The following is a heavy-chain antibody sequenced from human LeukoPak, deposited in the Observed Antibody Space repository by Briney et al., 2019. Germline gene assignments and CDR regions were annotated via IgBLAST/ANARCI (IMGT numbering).Heavy chain of an antibody. CDR1: AFTVSTNY. V-gene: IGHV3-53*05. Sequence: GSLRLSCAASAFTVSTNYMSWVRQAPGKGLEWVSVIYSDGTTYYADSVKGRFTISRDNSKNTLYLQMNSLRAEDTAVYYCAKDASRFCSGGSCYSAFDYWGQGTLVTVSS. CDR3: AKDASRFCSGGSCYSAFDY. J-gene: IGHJ4*02. CDR2: IYSDGTT. D-gene: IGHD2-15*01.